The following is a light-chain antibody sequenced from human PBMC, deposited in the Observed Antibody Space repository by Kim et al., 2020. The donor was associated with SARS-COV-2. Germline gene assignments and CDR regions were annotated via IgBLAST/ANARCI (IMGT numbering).Light chain of an antibody. CDR2: VAS. J-gene: IGKJ1*01. CDR3: QHYNNWPRT. CDR1: QSLSSN. V-gene: IGKV3-15*01. Sequence: EIVMTQSPATLSVSPGERATLSCRASQSLSSNLAWYQQKPGQAPMLLIYVASTRATGIPARFSGSGSGTEFTLTISRLQSEDFAVYYCQHYNNWPRTFGQGTKVDIK.